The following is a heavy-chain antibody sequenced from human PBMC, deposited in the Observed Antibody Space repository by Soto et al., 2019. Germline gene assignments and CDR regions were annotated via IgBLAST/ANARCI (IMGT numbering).Heavy chain of an antibody. J-gene: IGHJ4*02. CDR1: GFPFSSYW. V-gene: IGHV3-74*01. CDR2: ISGDGVTT. D-gene: IGHD3-9*01. Sequence: EVQLVESGGDLVQRGGSLRLSCAASGFPFSSYWMHWVRHTPGKGLDWVARISGDGVTTYYADSVTGRFTVSRDKAKNTLSLQISALRAEDTAVYYCAREYYGLLTGYYTDYWGQGTLVSVSS. CDR3: AREYYGLLTGYYTDY.